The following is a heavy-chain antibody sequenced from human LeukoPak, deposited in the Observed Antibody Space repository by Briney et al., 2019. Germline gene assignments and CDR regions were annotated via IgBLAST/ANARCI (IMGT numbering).Heavy chain of an antibody. CDR1: GGSISSGDYY. CDR2: MYYSGNT. J-gene: IGHJ4*02. D-gene: IGHD3-22*01. V-gene: IGHV4-30-4*01. CDR3: ARTNRHYYDSSVPFDY. Sequence: KPSETLSLTCTVSGGSISSGDYYWSWIRQPPGKGLEWIGHMYYSGNTYYDPSLKSRVTISVDTSKNQFSLKLSSVTAADTAVYYCARTNRHYYDSSVPFDYWGQGTLVTVSS.